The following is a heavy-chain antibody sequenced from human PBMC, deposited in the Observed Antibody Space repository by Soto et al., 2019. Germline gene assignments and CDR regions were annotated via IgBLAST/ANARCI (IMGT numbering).Heavy chain of an antibody. D-gene: IGHD3-3*01. CDR3: ARGGFRFLGSDP. V-gene: IGHV4-34*01. Sequence: PSETLSLTCAVYGGSFSGYYWTWIRQPPGKGLEWIGEINHSGSTNYNPSLKSRVTISVDTSRNQFSLKLTSVTAADTAMYYCARGGFRFLGSDPWGQGTLVTVSS. J-gene: IGHJ5*02. CDR1: GGSFSGYY. CDR2: INHSGST.